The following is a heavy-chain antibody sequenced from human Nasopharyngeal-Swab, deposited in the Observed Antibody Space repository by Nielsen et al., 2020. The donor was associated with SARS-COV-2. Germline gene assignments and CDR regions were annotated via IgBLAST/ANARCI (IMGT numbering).Heavy chain of an antibody. J-gene: IGHJ5*02. CDR2: IVVGSGNT. CDR1: GFTVTSSA. Sequence: SVQVSCKASGFTVTSSAMQWVRQARGQRLEWIGWIVVGSGNTNYAQKFQERVTITRDKSTSTAYMELSSLRSEVTAVYYCAAITGDTATGKGHPLGFDPWGQGTLVTVSS. D-gene: IGHD5-18*01. CDR3: AAITGDTATGKGHPLGFDP. V-gene: IGHV1-58*02.